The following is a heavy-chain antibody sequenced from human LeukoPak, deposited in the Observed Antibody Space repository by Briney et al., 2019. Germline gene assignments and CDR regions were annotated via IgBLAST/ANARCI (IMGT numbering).Heavy chain of an antibody. CDR2: ISSSSSYI. CDR3: ARDWRLHYGSGSYFH. D-gene: IGHD3-10*01. CDR1: GFTFSGYS. J-gene: IGHJ4*02. V-gene: IGHV3-21*01. Sequence: GGSLRLSCAASGFTFSGYSMNWVRQAPGKGLEWVSSISSSSSYIYYADSVKGRFTISRDNAKNSLYLQMNSLRAEDTAVYYCARDWRLHYGSGSYFHWGQGTLVTVSS.